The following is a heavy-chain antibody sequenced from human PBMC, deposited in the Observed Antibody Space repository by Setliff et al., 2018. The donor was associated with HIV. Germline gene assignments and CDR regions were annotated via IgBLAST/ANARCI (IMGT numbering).Heavy chain of an antibody. J-gene: IGHJ4*02. D-gene: IGHD3-22*01. CDR1: GFTFSTYS. CDR2: ISVSGFNI. V-gene: IGHV3-21*04. CDR3: ARAYNVYDYRFDSSGYDY. Sequence: GGSLRLSCAASGFTFSTYSMNWVRLAPGRGLEWISSISVSGFNIYYVDSVKDRFIASTDNAKNSLFLEMNSLKAEDTAVYYCARAYNVYDYRFDSSGYDYWGQGTLVTVSS.